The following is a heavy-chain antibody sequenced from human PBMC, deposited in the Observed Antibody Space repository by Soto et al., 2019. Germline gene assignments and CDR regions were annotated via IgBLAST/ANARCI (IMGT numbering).Heavy chain of an antibody. D-gene: IGHD2-15*01. Sequence: ASVKVSCKASGYTFTSYGISWVRQAPGQGLEWMGWISAYNGNTNYAQKLQGRVTMTTDTSTSTAYMELRSLRSDDTAVYYCARDQDVVVVAASEKFDYWGQGTLVTVS. J-gene: IGHJ4*02. CDR3: ARDQDVVVVAASEKFDY. V-gene: IGHV1-18*01. CDR1: GYTFTSYG. CDR2: ISAYNGNT.